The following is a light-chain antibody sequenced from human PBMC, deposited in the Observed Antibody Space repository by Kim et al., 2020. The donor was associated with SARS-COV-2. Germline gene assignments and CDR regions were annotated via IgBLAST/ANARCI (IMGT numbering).Light chain of an antibody. V-gene: IGKV3-11*01. Sequence: EIVLTQSPGTLSLSPGERATLSCRASQSVSSSLAWFQQKPGQAPRLLIYDASNRATGIPARFSGSGSGTDFTLIISSLEPEDFAVYYCHQRSAWPPTFGQGTKGDIK. J-gene: IGKJ1*01. CDR1: QSVSSS. CDR2: DAS. CDR3: HQRSAWPPT.